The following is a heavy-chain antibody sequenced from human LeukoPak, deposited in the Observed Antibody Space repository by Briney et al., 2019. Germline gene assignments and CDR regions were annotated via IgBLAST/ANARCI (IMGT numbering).Heavy chain of an antibody. CDR1: GGSISSYY. CDR3: ALWGYFDSSGRHF. Sequence: SETLSLTCTVSGGSISSYYWSWIRQPAGKGLEWIGRIYTSGSTNYNPSLKSRVTISVDTSKNQFSLNLNSVTAADTAVYYCALWGYFDSSGRHFWGQGTLVTVSS. J-gene: IGHJ4*02. CDR2: IYTSGST. D-gene: IGHD3-22*01. V-gene: IGHV4-4*07.